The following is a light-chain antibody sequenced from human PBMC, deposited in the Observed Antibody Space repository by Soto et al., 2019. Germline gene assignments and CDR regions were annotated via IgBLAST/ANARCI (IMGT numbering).Light chain of an antibody. J-gene: IGLJ3*02. CDR1: NSDIGRYNY. CDR2: EVS. CDR3: SSYTNTAALAV. V-gene: IGLV2-14*01. Sequence: QSVLTQPASVSGSPGQSITISCAGTNSDIGRYNYVSWYQQHPGEAHKLLIYEVSNRPSGISHRFSGSKSGNTASLTISGLQAEDEGDYYCSSYTNTAALAVFGEGTKLTVL.